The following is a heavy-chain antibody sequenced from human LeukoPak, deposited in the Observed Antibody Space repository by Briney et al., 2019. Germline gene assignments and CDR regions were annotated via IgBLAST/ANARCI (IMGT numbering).Heavy chain of an antibody. J-gene: IGHJ3*02. CDR1: GYTFTDYY. D-gene: IGHD2-21*02. CDR2: ISAYNGNT. CDR3: ARDGAAIVVVTALSAFDI. Sequence: GASVKVSCKASGYTFTDYYMHWVRQAPGQGLEWMGWISAYNGNTNYAQKLQGRVTMTTDTSTSTAYMELRSLRSDDTAVYYCARDGAAIVVVTALSAFDIWGQGTMVTVSS. V-gene: IGHV1-18*04.